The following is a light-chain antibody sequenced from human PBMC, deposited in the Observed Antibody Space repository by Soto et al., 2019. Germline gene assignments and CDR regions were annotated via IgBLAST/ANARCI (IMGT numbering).Light chain of an antibody. Sequence: QSVLTQPASVSGSPGQSITISCTGTNSDVGGYNYVSWYQQYPGKAPKLMIYEVSNRPSGVSNRFSGSKSGNTASLTISGLQAEDAADYYCSSYTSSILVFGGGTQLTVL. V-gene: IGLV2-14*01. CDR3: SSYTSSILV. CDR2: EVS. J-gene: IGLJ3*02. CDR1: NSDVGGYNY.